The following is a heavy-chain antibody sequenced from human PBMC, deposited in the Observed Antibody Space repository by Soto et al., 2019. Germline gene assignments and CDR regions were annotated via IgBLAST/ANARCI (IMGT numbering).Heavy chain of an antibody. V-gene: IGHV1-18*01. Sequence: QVPLVQSGAEVKKPGASVKVSCKASGYTFTSYGISWVRQAPGQGLEWMGWISAYNGNTNYAQKLQGRVTMTTDTSTSTAYMELRSLRSDDTAVYYCARDSPPRYDFWSGYPGGYGMDVWGQGTTVTVSS. CDR1: GYTFTSYG. CDR2: ISAYNGNT. J-gene: IGHJ6*02. CDR3: ARDSPPRYDFWSGYPGGYGMDV. D-gene: IGHD3-3*01.